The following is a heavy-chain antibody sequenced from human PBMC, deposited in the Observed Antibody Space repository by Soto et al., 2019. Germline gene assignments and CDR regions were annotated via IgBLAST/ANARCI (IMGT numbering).Heavy chain of an antibody. Sequence: QVQLVESGGGVVQPGRSLRLSCVVSGFTFSSYGMHWVRQTPGKGLEWVALIWYDGNEKFYADSVKGRFTISRDNSKNPLFLQMNSLRAEDTAVYYCARDGYDFWIRYYFDYWGQGTLVTVSS. J-gene: IGHJ4*02. D-gene: IGHD3-3*01. CDR3: ARDGYDFWIRYYFDY. V-gene: IGHV3-33*01. CDR1: GFTFSSYG. CDR2: IWYDGNEK.